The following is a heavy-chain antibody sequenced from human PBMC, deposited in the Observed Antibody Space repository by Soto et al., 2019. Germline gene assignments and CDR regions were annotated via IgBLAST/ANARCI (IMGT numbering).Heavy chain of an antibody. D-gene: IGHD4-4*01. CDR3: ARDKDRLQLGGNYYYIMDV. V-gene: IGHV1-69*12. J-gene: IGHJ6*02. CDR2: IMPIFRTP. Sequence: QVQLEQSGAEVKKPGSSVKVSCKASGGTFSNSAISWVRQAPGQGLEWMGGIMPIFRTPDYAQKFQGRVTITEDXPXTXVXXELSGLRSEDTAVYYCARDKDRLQLGGNYYYIMDVWGQGTTVTVSS. CDR1: GGTFSNSA.